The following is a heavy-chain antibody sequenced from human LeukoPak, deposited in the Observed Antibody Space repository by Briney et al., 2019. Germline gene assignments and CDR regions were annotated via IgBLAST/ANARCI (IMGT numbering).Heavy chain of an antibody. V-gene: IGHV1-24*01. D-gene: IGHD3-10*01. CDR2: FDPEDGET. J-gene: IGHJ4*02. CDR3: ATDLRSNYYGSLF. Sequence: ASVTVSCKVSGYTLTELSMHWVRQAPGKGLEWMGGFDPEDGETIYAQKFQGRVTMTEDTSTDTAYMELSSLRSEDTAAYYCATDLRSNYYGSLFWGQGTLVTVSS. CDR1: GYTLTELS.